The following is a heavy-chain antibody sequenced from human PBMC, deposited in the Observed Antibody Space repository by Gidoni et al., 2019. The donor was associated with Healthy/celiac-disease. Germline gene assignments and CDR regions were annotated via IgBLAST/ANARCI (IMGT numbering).Heavy chain of an antibody. CDR3: AKRWSSRLDPN. D-gene: IGHD1-1*01. V-gene: IGHV3-23*01. CDR1: GFTFSSDA. J-gene: IGHJ4*02. Sequence: EVQLLESWGGLVQPGGSLRLSCAASGFTFSSDAMSWVRHAPGKGPEWVSAISGSGGSTYYADPVKGRFTISRDNSKNTLYLQMNSLRAEDTAVYYCAKRWSSRLDPNWGQGTLVTVSS. CDR2: ISGSGGST.